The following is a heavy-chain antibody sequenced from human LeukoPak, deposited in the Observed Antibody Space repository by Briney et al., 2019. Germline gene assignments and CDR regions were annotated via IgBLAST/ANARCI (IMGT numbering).Heavy chain of an antibody. Sequence: GGSLRLSCAASGFTFGSYSMNWVRQAPGKGLQWVSSISSSSSYIYYADSVKGRFTISRDNAKNSLYLQMNSLRAEDTAVYYCARDVDYYGSGSYYISWGQGTLVTDSS. CDR2: ISSSSSYI. D-gene: IGHD3-10*01. CDR3: ARDVDYYGSGSYYIS. J-gene: IGHJ5*02. CDR1: GFTFGSYS. V-gene: IGHV3-21*01.